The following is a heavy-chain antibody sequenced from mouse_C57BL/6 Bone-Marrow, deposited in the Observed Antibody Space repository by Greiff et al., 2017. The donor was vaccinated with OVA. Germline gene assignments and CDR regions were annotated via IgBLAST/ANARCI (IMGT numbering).Heavy chain of an antibody. V-gene: IGHV5-17*01. CDR3: ARPQYYAMDY. Sequence: EVQVVASGGGLVKPGGSLKLSCAASGFTFSDYGMHWVRQAPEKGLEWVAYISSGSSTIYYADTVKGRFTISRDNAKNTLCLQMTRLRSEDTAMYYCARPQYYAMDYWGQGTSVTVSS. CDR1: GFTFSDYG. CDR2: ISSGSSTI. J-gene: IGHJ4*01.